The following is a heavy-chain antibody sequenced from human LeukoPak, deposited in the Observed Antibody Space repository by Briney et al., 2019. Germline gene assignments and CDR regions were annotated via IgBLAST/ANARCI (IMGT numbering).Heavy chain of an antibody. D-gene: IGHD6-13*01. J-gene: IGHJ4*02. Sequence: GGSLRLSCAASGFTFSNYEMNWVRQAPGKGLEWVSYVSRSGDTIYYADSVKGRFTISRDNAKNSLYLQMNSLRAEDTAVYYCARDGYSSSWYFDYWGQGTLVTVSS. CDR1: GFTFSNYE. CDR3: ARDGYSSSWYFDY. CDR2: VSRSGDTI. V-gene: IGHV3-48*03.